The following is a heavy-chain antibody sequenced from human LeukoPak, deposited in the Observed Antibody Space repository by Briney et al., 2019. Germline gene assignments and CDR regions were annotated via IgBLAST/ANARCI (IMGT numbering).Heavy chain of an antibody. CDR2: IYYSGST. CDR1: GGSISSSSYY. J-gene: IGHJ4*02. CDR3: ATTFGRTYYYDSSGIGN. V-gene: IGHV4-39*01. D-gene: IGHD3-22*01. Sequence: SETLSLTCTVSGGSISSSSYYWGWIRQPPGKGLEWNGRIYYSGSTYYNPSLKSRVTISVDTSKNQFSLKLSSVTAADTAVYYCATTFGRTYYYDSSGIGNWGQGTLVTVSS.